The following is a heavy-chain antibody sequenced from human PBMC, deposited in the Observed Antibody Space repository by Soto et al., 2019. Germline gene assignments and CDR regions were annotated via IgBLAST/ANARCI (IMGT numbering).Heavy chain of an antibody. V-gene: IGHV3-48*01. D-gene: IGHD2-15*01. CDR1: GYTFSSYS. J-gene: IGHJ6*03. Sequence: EVQLVESGGGLVQPGGSLRISCAAAGYTFSSYSMNWVRQAPGKGLEWVSYIGSSGNSIYYADSVKGRFTISRDNAKNSLYLHMNSLRAEDTAVYYCARGTSCNTGSCSIFYYYYMDVWGKGTTVTVSS. CDR3: ARGTSCNTGSCSIFYYYYMDV. CDR2: IGSSGNSI.